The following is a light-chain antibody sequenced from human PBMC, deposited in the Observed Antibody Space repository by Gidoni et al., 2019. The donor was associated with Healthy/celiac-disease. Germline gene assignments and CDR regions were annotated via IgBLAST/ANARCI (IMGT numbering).Light chain of an antibody. V-gene: IGLV3-10*01. CDR2: EDS. Sequence: SYELTQPPSVSVSPGQTARITCSGDALPKKYAYWYQRKSGQAPVLVIYEDSKRPPGSPERFSGSSSGTMATLTISGAQVEDEADYYCYSTDSSGNQRGVFGGGTKLTVL. CDR3: YSTDSSGNQRGV. J-gene: IGLJ3*02. CDR1: ALPKKY.